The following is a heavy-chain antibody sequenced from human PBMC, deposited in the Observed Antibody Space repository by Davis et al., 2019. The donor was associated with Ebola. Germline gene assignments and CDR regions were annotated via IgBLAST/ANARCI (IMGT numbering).Heavy chain of an antibody. CDR3: ARDPLRLRSGYFQH. D-gene: IGHD3-16*01. Sequence: GESLKISCAASGFTFSSYSMNWVRQAPGKGLEWVSYISSSSSTIYYADSVKGRFTISRDNAKNSLYLQMNSLRDEDTAVYYCARDPLRLRSGYFQHWGQGTLVTVSS. CDR2: ISSSSSTI. CDR1: GFTFSSYS. V-gene: IGHV3-48*02. J-gene: IGHJ1*01.